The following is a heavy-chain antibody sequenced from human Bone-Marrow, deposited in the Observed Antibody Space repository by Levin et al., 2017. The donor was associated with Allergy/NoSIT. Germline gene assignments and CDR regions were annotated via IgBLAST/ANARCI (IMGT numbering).Heavy chain of an antibody. D-gene: IGHD2-8*01. J-gene: IGHJ4*02. Sequence: PSETLSLTCAVYGGSFSGYYWTWIRQPPGKGLEWIGEINDSGSTNYNPSLKSRVSISVDTSKNQFSLKMTSVTAADTAVYYCARVRRAVVRNGNGFDYWGQGTLVTVSS. V-gene: IGHV4-34*01. CDR3: ARVRRAVVRNGNGFDY. CDR2: INDSGST. CDR1: GGSFSGYY.